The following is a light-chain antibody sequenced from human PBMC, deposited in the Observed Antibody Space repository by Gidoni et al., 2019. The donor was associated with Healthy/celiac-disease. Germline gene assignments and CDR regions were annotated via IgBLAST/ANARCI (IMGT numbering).Light chain of an antibody. CDR2: GAS. V-gene: IGKV3-20*01. Sequence: ELVLTQSPGTLSLSPGARATLSCRASQSVSSSYLAWYQQKPGQAPRLLIYGASSRATGIPDRFSGSGSGTDFTLTISRLEPEDFAVYYCQQYGSSPPKYTFGQGTKLEIK. CDR1: QSVSSSY. CDR3: QQYGSSPPKYT. J-gene: IGKJ2*01.